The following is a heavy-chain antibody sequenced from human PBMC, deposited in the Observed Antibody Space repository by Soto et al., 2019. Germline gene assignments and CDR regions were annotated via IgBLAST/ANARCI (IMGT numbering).Heavy chain of an antibody. CDR3: ASGLEPHFDY. CDR2: IYYSGST. Sequence: SETLSLTGTVSGGSISSSSYYWGWIRQPQGKGLEWIGSIYYSGSTYYNPSLKSRVTISVDTSKNQFSLKLSSVTAADTAVYYCASGLEPHFDYFGQGTLLTVSS. CDR1: GGSISSSSYY. D-gene: IGHD3-10*01. J-gene: IGHJ4*02. V-gene: IGHV4-39*01.